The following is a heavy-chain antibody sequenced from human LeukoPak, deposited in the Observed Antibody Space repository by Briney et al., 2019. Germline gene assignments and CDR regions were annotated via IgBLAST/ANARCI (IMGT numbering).Heavy chain of an antibody. J-gene: IGHJ4*02. CDR1: GFTFRNYW. Sequence: GGSLSLSCAASGFTFRNYWMSWVRQAPGKGLEWVANIKQDGSEKFYVDSVKGRFTVSRDNAKNSLYLQMNSLRAEDTAVYYCALCYYESTDRHYWGQGTLVAVSS. CDR2: IKQDGSEK. CDR3: ALCYYESTDRHY. V-gene: IGHV3-7*01. D-gene: IGHD3-22*01.